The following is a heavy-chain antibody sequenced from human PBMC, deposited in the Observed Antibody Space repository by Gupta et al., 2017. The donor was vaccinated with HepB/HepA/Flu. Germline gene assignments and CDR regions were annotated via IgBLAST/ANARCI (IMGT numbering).Heavy chain of an antibody. V-gene: IGHV3-23*01. Sequence: EVQLLESGGGLVQPGGSLRLSCAASGFTFTPYAMSWVPQAPGKGLEWVSIISGSGGKTNYADSVKGRFTISRDNSKNTLYLQMNSLRAEDTAVYYCAKDGLPYCGGDCYHYFESLGQGTLVTVSS. D-gene: IGHD2-21*02. CDR2: ISGSGGKT. CDR3: AKDGLPYCGGDCYHYFES. CDR1: GFTFTPYA. J-gene: IGHJ4*02.